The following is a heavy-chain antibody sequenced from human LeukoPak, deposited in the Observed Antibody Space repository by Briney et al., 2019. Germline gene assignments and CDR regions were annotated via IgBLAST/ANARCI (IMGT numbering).Heavy chain of an antibody. V-gene: IGHV3-23*01. CDR2: ISGSGGST. CDR1: GFTFSSYA. Sequence: PGGSLRLSCSASGFTFSSYAMDWVPQAPGKGLEWVSAISGSGGSTLYAGSVKGRFTISRDNSKDTLYLQMNSLRAEDTAVYYCAKEGCTSAARYTNYWGQGILVTVSS. J-gene: IGHJ4*02. CDR3: AKEGCTSAARYTNY. D-gene: IGHD2-2*02.